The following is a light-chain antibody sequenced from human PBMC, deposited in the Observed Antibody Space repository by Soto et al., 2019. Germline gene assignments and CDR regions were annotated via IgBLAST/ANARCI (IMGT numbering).Light chain of an antibody. V-gene: IGKV3-20*01. J-gene: IGKJ2*01. CDR3: QQYDTSPPLYT. Sequence: EILLTQSPGTLSLSPGERATLSCRASQSVDSAYLTWYQQKPGHAPRLLIYGASTRAAGVPSRFSGSGSGTDFTLTISRLEPEDFAVYYCQQYDTSPPLYTFGQGTKLEVK. CDR1: QSVDSAY. CDR2: GAS.